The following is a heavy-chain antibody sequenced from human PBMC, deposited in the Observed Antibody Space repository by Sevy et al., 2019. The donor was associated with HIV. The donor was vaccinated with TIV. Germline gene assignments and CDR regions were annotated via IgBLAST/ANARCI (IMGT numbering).Heavy chain of an antibody. CDR3: ARTPLLSIPGTTDVYFDN. CDR2: IIPIFGTT. J-gene: IGHJ4*02. CDR1: GGTFSSYA. Sequence: ASVKVSCKASGGTFSSYALSWVRQAPGQGLEWMGGIIPIFGTTNLAQTFQGRVTITADESRSTAHMELSSLRSADTAVYYCARTPLLSIPGTTDVYFDNWGQGTLVTVSS. D-gene: IGHD1-7*01. V-gene: IGHV1-69*13.